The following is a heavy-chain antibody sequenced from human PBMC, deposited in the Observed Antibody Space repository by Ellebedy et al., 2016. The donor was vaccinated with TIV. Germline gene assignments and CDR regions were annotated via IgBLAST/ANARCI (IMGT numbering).Heavy chain of an antibody. CDR1: GFTFSSYW. J-gene: IGHJ4*02. CDR2: INPDGRTT. V-gene: IGHV3-74*01. D-gene: IGHD1-26*01. Sequence: GGSLRLSXAASGFTFSSYWVHWVRQAPGEGLVWVSRINPDGRTTTYTDSVKGRFTISRDNSKNTLYLQMNSLRAEDTAVYYCAKAFGGSYSIDYWGQGTLVTVSS. CDR3: AKAFGGSYSIDY.